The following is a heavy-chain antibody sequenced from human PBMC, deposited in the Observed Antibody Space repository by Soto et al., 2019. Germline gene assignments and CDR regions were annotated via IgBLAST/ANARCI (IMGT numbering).Heavy chain of an antibody. V-gene: IGHV3-15*05. CDR2: IKSKSAGETR. CDR3: STGSPFSGSVFDY. CDR1: GFSFRTTW. Sequence: EVQLVESGGGLVKSGGSLRLACAGSGFSFRTTWMAWVRQAPGKGLEWVGRIKSKSAGETRDYADPVKGRFTISRDDSTDTVYLHMDSVESGDTAVYYCSTGSPFSGSVFDYWGRGTRVTVSS. D-gene: IGHD1-26*01. J-gene: IGHJ4*02.